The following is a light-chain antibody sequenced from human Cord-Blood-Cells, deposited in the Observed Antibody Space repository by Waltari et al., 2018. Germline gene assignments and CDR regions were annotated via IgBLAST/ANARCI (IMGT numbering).Light chain of an antibody. J-gene: IGKJ1*01. Sequence: DLVRTPSPLPLPLTLGPQAPFPCSSRHSLVYSDGNPSLNWFQQRPGNSPRRLIYKVSNRDSGVPDRFSGSGSGTDFTLKISRVEAEDVGVYYCMQGTHWPWTFGQGTKVEIK. CDR3: MQGTHWPWT. V-gene: IGKV2-30*01. CDR2: KVS. CDR1: HSLVYSDGNPS.